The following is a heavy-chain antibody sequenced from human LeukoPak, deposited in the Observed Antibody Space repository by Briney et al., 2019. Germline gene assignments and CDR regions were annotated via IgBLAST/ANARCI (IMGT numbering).Heavy chain of an antibody. CDR1: GFTFGSYG. Sequence: GGSLRLSCAASGFTFGSYGMHWVRQAPGKGLEWVAFIRYDGSNKYYADSVKGRFTISRDNSKNTLYLQMNSLRAEDTAVYYCARDTAMVTKHYYYYMDVWGKGTTVTVSS. CDR2: IRYDGSNK. J-gene: IGHJ6*03. D-gene: IGHD5-18*01. V-gene: IGHV3-30*02. CDR3: ARDTAMVTKHYYYYMDV.